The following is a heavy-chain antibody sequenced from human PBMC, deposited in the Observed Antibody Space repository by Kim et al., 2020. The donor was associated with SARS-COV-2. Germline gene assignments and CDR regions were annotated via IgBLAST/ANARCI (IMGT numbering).Heavy chain of an antibody. Sequence: GGSLRLSCAASGFTFSSYAMHWVRQAPGKGLEWVAVISYDGSNKYYVDSVKGRFTISRDNSKNTLYLQMNSLRAEDTAVYYCARGRSSSPRFDYWGQGTL. D-gene: IGHD6-6*01. CDR3: ARGRSSSPRFDY. V-gene: IGHV3-30*04. J-gene: IGHJ4*02. CDR2: ISYDGSNK. CDR1: GFTFSSYA.